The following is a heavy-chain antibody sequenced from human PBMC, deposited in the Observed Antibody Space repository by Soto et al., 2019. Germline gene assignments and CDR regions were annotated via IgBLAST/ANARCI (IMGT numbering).Heavy chain of an antibody. CDR2: ISAYNGNT. CDR1: GYTFTSYG. J-gene: IGHJ6*02. V-gene: IGHV1-18*01. CDR3: ATREDKQLVGSFYYYGMDV. D-gene: IGHD6-6*01. Sequence: GASVKVSCKASGYTFTSYGISWVRQAPGQGLEWMGWISAYNGNTNYAQKLQGRVTMTTDTSTSTAYMELRSLRSDDTAVYYCATREDKQLVGSFYYYGMDVWGQGTTVTVSS.